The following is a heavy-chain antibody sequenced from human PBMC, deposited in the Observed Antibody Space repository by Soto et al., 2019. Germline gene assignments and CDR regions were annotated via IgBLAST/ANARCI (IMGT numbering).Heavy chain of an antibody. CDR1: GFTFGDYY. D-gene: IGHD6-19*01. V-gene: IGHV3-11*06. CDR3: ARPRAAQWLGHLDS. CDR2: ITSTSTYA. Sequence: QVQLVESGGGLVKPGGSLRLSCAASGFTFGDYYMTWIRQAPGKGLEWVSYITSTSTYANYADSVKGRFTISRDNAKNSLILQMNSLRPEDTAIYYCARPRAAQWLGHLDSWGQGTLVTVSS. J-gene: IGHJ4*02.